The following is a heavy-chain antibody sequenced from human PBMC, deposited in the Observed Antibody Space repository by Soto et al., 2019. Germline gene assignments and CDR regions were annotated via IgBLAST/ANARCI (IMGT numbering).Heavy chain of an antibody. Sequence: EVQLVESGGGLVQPGGSLKLSCAVSGFTFSGSAMHWVRQASGKGLEWVGRIRSKSNSYATAYAASVKGRFTISRDDSKNTAYLQMNSLKTEDTAVYYCTRGYGDYVRDYWGQRTLVTVSS. CDR2: IRSKSNSYAT. V-gene: IGHV3-73*01. J-gene: IGHJ4*02. CDR1: GFTFSGSA. D-gene: IGHD4-17*01. CDR3: TRGYGDYVRDY.